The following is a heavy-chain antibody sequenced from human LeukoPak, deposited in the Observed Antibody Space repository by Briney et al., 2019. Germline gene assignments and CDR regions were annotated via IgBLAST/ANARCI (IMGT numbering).Heavy chain of an antibody. J-gene: IGHJ4*02. CDR3: ARGPPDDYVWGSYRYHFDY. CDR2: INWNGGST. V-gene: IGHV3-20*01. Sequence: GGSLRLSCAASGFTFDDYGMSWVRQAPGKGLEWVSGINWNGGSTGYADSVKVRFTIARDNAKNSLYLQMNSLRAEDTALYHCARGPPDDYVWGSYRYHFDYWGQGTLVTVSS. CDR1: GFTFDDYG. D-gene: IGHD3-16*02.